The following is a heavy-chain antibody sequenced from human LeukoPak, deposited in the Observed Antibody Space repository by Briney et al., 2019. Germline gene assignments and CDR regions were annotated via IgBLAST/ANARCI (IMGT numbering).Heavy chain of an antibody. CDR1: GDSISGYY. Sequence: SETLSLTCSVSGDSISGYYWNWIRQSPEKGLEWIAYIRSSGSINYNPSLRSRVTISLDTSKNQFSLRLTSVTAADTAVYYCARMATIRGDGYHFDFWGQGTLVTVSS. V-gene: IGHV4-59*01. D-gene: IGHD5-24*01. CDR2: IRSSGSI. CDR3: ARMATIRGDGYHFDF. J-gene: IGHJ4*02.